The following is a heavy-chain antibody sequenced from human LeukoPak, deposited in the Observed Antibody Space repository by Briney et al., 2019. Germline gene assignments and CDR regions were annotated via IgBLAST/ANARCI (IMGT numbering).Heavy chain of an antibody. CDR2: ISYDGSNK. CDR3: ARFGELFTDDFYYGMDV. CDR1: GFTFSSYA. Sequence: GRSLRLSCAASGFTFSSYAMHWVRQAPGKGLEWVAVISYDGSNKYYADSVKGRFTISRDNSKNTLYLQMNSLRAEDTAVYYCARFGELFTDDFYYGMDVWGQGTTVTVSS. J-gene: IGHJ6*02. D-gene: IGHD3-10*01. V-gene: IGHV3-30-3*01.